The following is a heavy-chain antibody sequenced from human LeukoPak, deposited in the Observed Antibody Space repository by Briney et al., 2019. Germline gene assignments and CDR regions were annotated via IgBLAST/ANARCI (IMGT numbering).Heavy chain of an antibody. Sequence: SETLSLTCAVYGGSFSGYYWSWIRQPPGKGLEWIGEINHSGSTNYNPSLKSRVTISVDTSKNQFSLKLSSVTAADTAVYYCARGTGYYDSRGYYSFDYWGQGTLVTVSS. CDR2: INHSGST. CDR1: GGSFSGYY. V-gene: IGHV4-34*01. J-gene: IGHJ4*02. CDR3: ARGTGYYDSRGYYSFDY. D-gene: IGHD3-22*01.